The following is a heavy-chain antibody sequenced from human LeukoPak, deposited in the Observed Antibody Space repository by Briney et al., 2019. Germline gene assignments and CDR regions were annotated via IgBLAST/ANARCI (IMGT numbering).Heavy chain of an antibody. CDR1: GYTLTELS. D-gene: IGHD1-1*01. Sequence: ASVKVSCKVSGYTLTELSMHWVRQAPGKGLEWMGGFDPEDGETIYAQKFQGRVTMTEDTSTDTAYMELSSLRSEDTAVYYCANDSDVWNWKLDAFDIWGQGKIVTVSS. CDR2: FDPEDGET. V-gene: IGHV1-24*01. CDR3: ANDSDVWNWKLDAFDI. J-gene: IGHJ3*02.